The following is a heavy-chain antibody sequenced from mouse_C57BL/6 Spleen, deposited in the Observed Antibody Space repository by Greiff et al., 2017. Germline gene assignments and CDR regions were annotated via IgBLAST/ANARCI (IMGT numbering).Heavy chain of an antibody. CDR1: GYAFSSYW. D-gene: IGHD1-1*02. Sequence: VQLVESGAELVQPGASVKISCKASGYAFSSYWMNWVKQRPGKGLEWIGQIYPGDGDTKSNGKFKGKATLTADKSSCTAYMQLSSLTSEDSAAYFCARGGSWYLDVWGTGTTVTVSS. J-gene: IGHJ1*03. V-gene: IGHV1-80*01. CDR3: ARGGSWYLDV. CDR2: IYPGDGDT.